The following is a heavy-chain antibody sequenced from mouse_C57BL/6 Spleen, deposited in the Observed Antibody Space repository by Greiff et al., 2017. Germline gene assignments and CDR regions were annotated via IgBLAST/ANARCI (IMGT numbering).Heavy chain of an antibody. CDR3: ARAGYYGYDFDY. D-gene: IGHD2-2*01. Sequence: VQLQQPGAELVKPGASVKMSCKASGYTFTSYWITWVKQRPGQGLEWIGDIYPGSGSTNYNEKFKSKATLTVDTSSSTAYMQLISLTSEDSAVYYCARAGYYGYDFDYWGQGTTLTVSS. CDR2: IYPGSGST. V-gene: IGHV1-55*01. CDR1: GYTFTSYW. J-gene: IGHJ2*01.